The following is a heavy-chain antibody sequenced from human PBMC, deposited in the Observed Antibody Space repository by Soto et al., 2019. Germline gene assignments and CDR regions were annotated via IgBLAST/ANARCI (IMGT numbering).Heavy chain of an antibody. V-gene: IGHV1-69*01. CDR2: IIPTLGTP. D-gene: IGHD1-1*01. Sequence: QVQLVQSGAEVKKPGSSVKVSCKASGGTFSTHAISWVRQAPGQGLEWLGGIIPTLGTPNYAQKFQGRVTVTADEYTSTAYMELSRLTSEDTAVYYCGRSMGEVGSTINLHWIDPWGQGTQVTVSS. CDR1: GGTFSTHA. J-gene: IGHJ5*02. CDR3: GRSMGEVGSTINLHWIDP.